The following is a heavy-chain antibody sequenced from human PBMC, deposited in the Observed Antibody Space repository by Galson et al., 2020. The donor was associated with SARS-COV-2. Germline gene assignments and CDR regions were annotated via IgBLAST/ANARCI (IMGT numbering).Heavy chain of an antibody. CDR2: TYYSGST. CDR3: ARGFTLPNYYYYYYGMDV. J-gene: IGHJ6*02. D-gene: IGHD1-26*01. V-gene: IGHV4-59*01. Sequence: SETLSLTCTVSGGSISSYYWSWIRQPPGKGLEWIGYTYYSGSTNYNPSLKSRVTISVDTSKNQFSLKLSSVTAADTAVYYCARGFTLPNYYYYYYGMDVWGQGTTVTVSS. CDR1: GGSISSYY.